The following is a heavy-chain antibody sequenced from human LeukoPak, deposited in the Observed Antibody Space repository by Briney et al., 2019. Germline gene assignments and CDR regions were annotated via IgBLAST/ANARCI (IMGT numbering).Heavy chain of an antibody. J-gene: IGHJ4*02. CDR1: GGSISSSSYY. CDR2: IYYSGST. V-gene: IGHV4-39*07. CDR3: ARVLAYCGGDCPFDY. Sequence: SETLSLTCTVSGGSISSSSYYWGWIRQPPGKGLEWIGSIYYSGSTYYNPSLKSRVTISVDTSKNQFSLKLSSVTAADTAVYYCARVLAYCGGDCPFDYWGQGTLVTVSP. D-gene: IGHD2-21*02.